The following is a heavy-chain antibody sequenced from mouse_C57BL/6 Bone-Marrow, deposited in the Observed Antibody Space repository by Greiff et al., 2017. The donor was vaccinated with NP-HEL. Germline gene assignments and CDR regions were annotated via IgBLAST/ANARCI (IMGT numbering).Heavy chain of an antibody. J-gene: IGHJ3*01. CDR2: IDPADSYT. V-gene: IGHV1-50*01. CDR1: GYTFTSYW. CDR3: ARRAYYYGSRSFAY. Sequence: VQLQQPGAELVKPGASVKLSCKASGYTFTSYWMQWVKQRPGQGLEWIGEIDPADSYTNYNQKFKGKATLTVDTSSSTAYMQLSSLTSEDSAVYYCARRAYYYGSRSFAYWGQGTLVTVSA. D-gene: IGHD1-1*01.